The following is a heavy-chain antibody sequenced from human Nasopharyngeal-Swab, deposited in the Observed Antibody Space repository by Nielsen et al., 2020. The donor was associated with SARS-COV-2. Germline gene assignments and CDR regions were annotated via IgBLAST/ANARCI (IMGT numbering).Heavy chain of an antibody. D-gene: IGHD3-16*01. CDR1: GFTFGTYW. J-gene: IGHJ3*02. CDR3: GRGGKLGALDI. Sequence: GGSLRLSCAASGFTFGTYWMTWVRQAPGKGLEWVANIKQDGSDKYYVDSVKGRFTISRDNAKNSLELQMNSLRVEDTAVYYCGRGGKLGALDIWGQGTMVTVSS. CDR2: IKQDGSDK. V-gene: IGHV3-7*01.